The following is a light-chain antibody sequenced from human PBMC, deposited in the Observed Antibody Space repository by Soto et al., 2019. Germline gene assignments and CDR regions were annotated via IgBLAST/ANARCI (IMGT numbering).Light chain of an antibody. CDR2: GAS. CDR1: QSVSSN. Sequence: EIVMTQSPATLSVSPGERATLSCRASQSVSSNLAWYQQKPGQAPRLLIYGASTRATGIPARFSGSGSGTEFTLTISSLQSEDFAVYYCQQYNNWIETFGKGNMV. CDR3: QQYNNWIET. V-gene: IGKV3-15*01. J-gene: IGKJ1*01.